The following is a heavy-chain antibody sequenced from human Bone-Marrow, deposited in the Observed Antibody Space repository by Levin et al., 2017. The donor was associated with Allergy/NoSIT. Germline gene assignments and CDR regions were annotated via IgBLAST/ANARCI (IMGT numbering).Heavy chain of an antibody. V-gene: IGHV1-8*01. CDR3: ARTWDGQFYYYAMDV. Sequence: GESLKISCKASGYTFTSFEINWVRQVPGQGLEWMGWMNPKSGNTGYPEKFQGRVIMTRDTSKGTAYMELSSLRSEDTAIYYCARTWDGQFYYYAMDVWGQGTTVTVSS. CDR2: MNPKSGNT. J-gene: IGHJ6*02. CDR1: GYTFTSFE. D-gene: IGHD1-26*01.